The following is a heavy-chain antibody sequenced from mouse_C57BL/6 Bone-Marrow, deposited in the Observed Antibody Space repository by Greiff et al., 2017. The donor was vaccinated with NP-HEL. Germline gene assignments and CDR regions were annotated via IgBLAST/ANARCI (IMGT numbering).Heavy chain of an antibody. CDR3: ARWPLIYYGNYGVY. J-gene: IGHJ3*01. CDR2: IYPRSGNT. V-gene: IGHV1-81*01. D-gene: IGHD2-1*01. Sequence: QVQLKESGAELARPGASVKLSCKASGYTFTSYGISWVKQRTGQGLEWIGEIYPRSGNTYYNEKFKGKATLTADKSSSTAYMELRSLTSEDSAVYFCARWPLIYYGNYGVYWGQGTLVTVSA. CDR1: GYTFTSYG.